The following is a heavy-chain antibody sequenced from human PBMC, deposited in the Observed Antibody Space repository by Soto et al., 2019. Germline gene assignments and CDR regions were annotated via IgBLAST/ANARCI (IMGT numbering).Heavy chain of an antibody. CDR3: ARDVDY. CDR2: ISSSSYTM. J-gene: IGHJ4*02. V-gene: IGHV3-48*02. Sequence: EVQLVESGGGLVQPGGSLRLSCAASGFTFSHYSMNWVRQAPGKGLEWVSYISSSSYTMNYADSVKGRFTISRDNAKNSLYLQTNSLRDEDTAVYYCARDVDYWGQGTLVTVSS. CDR1: GFTFSHYS.